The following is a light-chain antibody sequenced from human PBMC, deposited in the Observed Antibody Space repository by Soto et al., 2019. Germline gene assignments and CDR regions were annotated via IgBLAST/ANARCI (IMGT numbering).Light chain of an antibody. CDR2: DAS. Sequence: DIQMTQSPSSLSASVGDRVTITCRASQGISNYLAWSQQKPGKARKSLIYDASSLRSGVPSKFSGSGFGSEFTLTISSLQPEDFATYYCQQYSTYPITFGQGTRLEIK. V-gene: IGKV1-16*02. CDR1: QGISNY. J-gene: IGKJ5*01. CDR3: QQYSTYPIT.